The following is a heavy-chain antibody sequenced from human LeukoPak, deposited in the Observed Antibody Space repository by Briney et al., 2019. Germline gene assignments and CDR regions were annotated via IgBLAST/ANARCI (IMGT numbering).Heavy chain of an antibody. Sequence: SETLSLPCTVSGVSISSGGYYWGWIRQPPGKGLEWIGYIYHSGSTYYNPSLKSRVTISVDRSKNQFSLKLSSVTAADTAVYYCARGEYIVATMTFDYWGQGTLVTVSS. CDR1: GVSISSGGYY. J-gene: IGHJ4*02. D-gene: IGHD5-12*01. CDR2: IYHSGST. V-gene: IGHV4-30-2*01. CDR3: ARGEYIVATMTFDY.